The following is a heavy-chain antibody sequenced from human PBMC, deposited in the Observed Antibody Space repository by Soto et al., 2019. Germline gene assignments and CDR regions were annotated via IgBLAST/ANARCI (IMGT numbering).Heavy chain of an antibody. CDR3: ARDRGSSSTVYYGMDV. J-gene: IGHJ6*02. Sequence: EVQLVESGGGLVKPGGSLRLSCAASGFTFSSYSMNWVRQAPGKGLEWVSSISSSSSYIYYADSVKGRFTISRDNAKNSRYLQMNSLRAEDTAVYYCARDRGSSSTVYYGMDVWGQGTTVTVSS. CDR2: ISSSSSYI. V-gene: IGHV3-21*01. D-gene: IGHD6-13*01. CDR1: GFTFSSYS.